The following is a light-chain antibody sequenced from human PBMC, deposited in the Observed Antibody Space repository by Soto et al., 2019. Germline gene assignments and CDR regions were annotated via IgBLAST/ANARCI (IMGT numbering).Light chain of an antibody. CDR2: AAS. CDR3: QQYNSYPRT. V-gene: IGKV1-16*01. J-gene: IGKJ1*01. CDR1: QDIGSS. Sequence: DLQMTQSPSSLSVSVGDRVTITCRASQDIGSSLGWFQQKPGKAPKSLIYAASILQVGVPSRFSSSGSGTDFILTISSLQPEDFATYYCQQYNSYPRTFGQGTKVEIK.